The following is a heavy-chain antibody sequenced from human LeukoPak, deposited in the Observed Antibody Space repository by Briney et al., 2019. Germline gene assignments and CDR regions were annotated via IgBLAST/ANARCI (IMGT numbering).Heavy chain of an antibody. J-gene: IGHJ4*02. CDR2: LYNSGTT. D-gene: IGHD2-21*02. CDR3: ASGRGVVTAFDY. CDR1: GGSIRSYY. Sequence: SDTLSLPYTVSGGSIRSYYWLWIRQPPGKGLEWLGYLYNSGTTICNPSLKSRVTISVDTSKNQFSLELTSLTAADTAAYYCASGRGVVTAFDYWGQGTLVSVSS. V-gene: IGHV4-59*07.